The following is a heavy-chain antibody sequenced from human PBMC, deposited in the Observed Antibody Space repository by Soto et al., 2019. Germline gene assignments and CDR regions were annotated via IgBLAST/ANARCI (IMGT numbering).Heavy chain of an antibody. CDR3: ARFSGYYWKD. D-gene: IGHD3-22*01. V-gene: IGHV4-30-2*01. CDR1: GGSISSGGYS. CDR2: IYHSGST. Sequence: SETLSLTCAVSGGSISSGGYSWSWIRQPPGKGLEWIGYIYHSGSTYYNPSLKSRVTISVDRSKNQFSLKLSSVTAADTAVYYCARFSGYYWKDWGQGTLVTVSS. J-gene: IGHJ4*02.